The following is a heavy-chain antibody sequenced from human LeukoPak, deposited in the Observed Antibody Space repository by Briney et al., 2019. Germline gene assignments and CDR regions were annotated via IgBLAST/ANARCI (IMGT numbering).Heavy chain of an antibody. CDR3: AREGQWLPDWFDP. CDR1: GGSISGYY. CDR2: IHYSGST. J-gene: IGHJ5*02. V-gene: IGHV4-59*01. D-gene: IGHD6-19*01. Sequence: SETLSLPCTVSGGSISGYYWSWIRQPPGQGLEWIGYIHYSGSTNYNPSLKSRVTISLDMSKNQFSLKLNSVTAADTAVYYCAREGQWLPDWFDPWGQGTLVTVSS.